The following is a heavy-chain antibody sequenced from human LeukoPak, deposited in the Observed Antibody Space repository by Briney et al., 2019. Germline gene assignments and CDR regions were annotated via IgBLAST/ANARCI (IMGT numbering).Heavy chain of an antibody. CDR1: GFTFSSYS. CDR2: ISSSSSYI. Sequence: GRSLRLSCAASGFTFSSYSMNWVRQAPGKGLEWVSSISSSSSYIYYADSVKGRFTISRDNSKNTLYLQMNSLRAEDTAVYYCASLDPEAFDYWGQGTLVTVSS. J-gene: IGHJ4*02. CDR3: ASLDPEAFDY. V-gene: IGHV3-21*01.